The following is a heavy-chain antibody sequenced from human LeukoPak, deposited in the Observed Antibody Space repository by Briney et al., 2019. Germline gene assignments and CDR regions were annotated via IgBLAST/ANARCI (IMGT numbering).Heavy chain of an antibody. CDR1: GFTFSSYA. CDR2: IRSNGGST. J-gene: IGHJ4*02. CDR3: ARGIPHFDY. V-gene: IGHV3-64*01. Sequence: PGGSLRLTGAASGFTFSSYAMHWVRQAPGRGLEYVSAIRSNGGSTYYANSVKGRFTISRDNSKNTLYLQMGSLRAEDMAVYYCARGIPHFDYWGQGTLVTVSS. D-gene: IGHD2-2*02.